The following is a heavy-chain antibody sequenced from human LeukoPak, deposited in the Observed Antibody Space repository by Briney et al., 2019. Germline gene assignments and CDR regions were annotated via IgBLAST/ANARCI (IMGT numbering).Heavy chain of an antibody. CDR2: IYYSGST. V-gene: IGHV4-59*08. D-gene: IGHD5-18*01. J-gene: IGHJ5*02. CDR3: ARHPTALVSYGFDP. Sequence: SETLSLTGIVSGGSFSNYYWSWIRQPPGKGLEWIGYIYYSGSTNYNPSLKSRVTISVDTSKNHLSLNLSSVTAADTAVYYCARHPTALVSYGFDPWGQGTLVTVSS. CDR1: GGSFSNYY.